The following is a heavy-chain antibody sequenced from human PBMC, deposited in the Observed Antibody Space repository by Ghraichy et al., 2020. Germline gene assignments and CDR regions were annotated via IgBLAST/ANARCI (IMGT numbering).Heavy chain of an antibody. D-gene: IGHD6-19*01. CDR3: AREGYSIAVAGTDY. Sequence: ESLNISCIVSGYSISSGYYYWGWIRQPPGKGLEWIGSIYFTGSTYYNPSLKSRVTISVDTSKNQFSLKLSSVTAADTAMYYCAREGYSIAVAGTDYWGQGTLVTVSS. CDR1: GYSISSGYYY. V-gene: IGHV4-38-2*02. CDR2: IYFTGST. J-gene: IGHJ4*02.